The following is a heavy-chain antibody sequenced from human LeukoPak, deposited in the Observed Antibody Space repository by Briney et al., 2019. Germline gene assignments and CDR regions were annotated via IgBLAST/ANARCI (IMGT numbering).Heavy chain of an antibody. CDR3: ARGMWLAVFDY. CDR1: GYTFTDSY. Sequence: ASVKVSCKASGYTFTDSYMHWVRQAPGQGLEWMGWINPNSGGTNHAQKFQGRVTMTRDTSISTAYMELSRLRSDDTAVYYCARGMWLAVFDYWGQGTLVTVSS. CDR2: INPNSGGT. J-gene: IGHJ4*02. D-gene: IGHD6-19*01. V-gene: IGHV1-2*02.